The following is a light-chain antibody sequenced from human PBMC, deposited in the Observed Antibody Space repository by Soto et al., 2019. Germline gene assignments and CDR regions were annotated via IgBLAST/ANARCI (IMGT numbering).Light chain of an antibody. V-gene: IGKV3-20*01. J-gene: IGKJ1*01. CDR2: GAW. Sequence: EIVLTQSPGTLSLSPGERATLSCRASQSVSSSYLAWYQQNPAQAPRLLVYGAWSRATGIPDRVSGSGSETDFTLTILRFEALEVEVYHCYKYGSCRTFGQGTKVEIK. CDR1: QSVSSSY. CDR3: YKYGSCRT.